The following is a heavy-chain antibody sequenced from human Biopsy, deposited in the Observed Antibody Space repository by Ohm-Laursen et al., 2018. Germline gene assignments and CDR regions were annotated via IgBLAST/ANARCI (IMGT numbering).Heavy chain of an antibody. Sequence: GTLSLTCTVSGDSISSYYWSWIRQPPGKGLQWIGYVYYTGSTDYNPSLKSRVTISLDTSKNQFSLTLTSVTVADTAIYYCARRPYTRDNWFDPWGQGTLVTVSS. D-gene: IGHD2-2*01. CDR3: ARRPYTRDNWFDP. CDR1: GDSISSYY. J-gene: IGHJ5*02. CDR2: VYYTGST. V-gene: IGHV4-59*08.